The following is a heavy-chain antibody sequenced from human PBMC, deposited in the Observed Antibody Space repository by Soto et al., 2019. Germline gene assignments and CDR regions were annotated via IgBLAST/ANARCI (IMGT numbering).Heavy chain of an antibody. CDR2: ISSSSSSI. CDR1: GFTFSSYN. V-gene: IGHV3-48*01. CDR3: AKYTYSSSLDY. D-gene: IGHD6-13*01. J-gene: IGHJ4*02. Sequence: GGSLRLSCAASGFTFSSYNMNWVRQAPGKGLEWVSYISSSSSSIYYADSVKGRFTISRDNAKNSLYLQMNSLRSEDTAVYYCAKYTYSSSLDYWGQGTLVTVSS.